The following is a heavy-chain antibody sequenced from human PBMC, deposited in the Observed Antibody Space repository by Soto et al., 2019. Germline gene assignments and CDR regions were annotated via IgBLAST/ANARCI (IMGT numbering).Heavy chain of an antibody. CDR3: AKAPDFWSGYAENWFDP. Sequence: GGSLRLSCAASGFTFSSYAMSWVRQAPGKGLEWVSAISGSGGSTYYADSVKGPFTISRDNSKNTLYLQMNSLRAEDTAVYYCAKAPDFWSGYAENWFDPWGQGTLVTVSS. D-gene: IGHD3-3*01. J-gene: IGHJ5*02. CDR2: ISGSGGST. CDR1: GFTFSSYA. V-gene: IGHV3-23*01.